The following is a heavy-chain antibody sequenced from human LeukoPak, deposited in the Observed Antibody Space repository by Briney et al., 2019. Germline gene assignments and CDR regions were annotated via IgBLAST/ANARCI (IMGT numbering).Heavy chain of an antibody. CDR3: ASSYYCSSTSCQIDY. V-gene: IGHV4-61*02. CDR2: IYTSGST. Sequence: SETLSLTCTVSGGSISSGNYYWSWIRKPAGKGLEWIGRIYTSGSTNYNPSLKSRVTISVDTSKNQFSLKLSSVTAADTAVYYCASSYYCSSTSCQIDYWGQGTLVTVSS. CDR1: GGSISSGNYY. J-gene: IGHJ4*02. D-gene: IGHD2-2*01.